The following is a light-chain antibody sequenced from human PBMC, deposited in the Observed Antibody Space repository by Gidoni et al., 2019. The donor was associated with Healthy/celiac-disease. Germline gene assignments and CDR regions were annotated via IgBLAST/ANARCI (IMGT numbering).Light chain of an antibody. V-gene: IGKV1-39*01. Sequence: DIQMTQSPSSLSASVGDRVTITCRASQSISSYLNWYQQKPGKAPKLLIYAASSLQSGVPSRFSGSGSGTDFTLTISSLQPEDFATYYCQQSYSTPQSTFGGGTKVESK. CDR2: AAS. J-gene: IGKJ4*01. CDR3: QQSYSTPQST. CDR1: QSISSY.